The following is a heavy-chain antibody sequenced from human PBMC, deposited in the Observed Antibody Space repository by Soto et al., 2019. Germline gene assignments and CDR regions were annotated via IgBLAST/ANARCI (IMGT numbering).Heavy chain of an antibody. D-gene: IGHD3-22*01. Sequence: PGGSLRLSCAASGFNVSSNYMSWARQAPGKGLEWVSVIYAGGNTHYADSVEGRFTISRDNSNNMLYLQMNSLRAEDTAVYYCARGYDSMITQKDNWFDPWGQGTLVTVSS. V-gene: IGHV3-66*01. J-gene: IGHJ5*02. CDR1: GFNVSSNY. CDR3: ARGYDSMITQKDNWFDP. CDR2: IYAGGNT.